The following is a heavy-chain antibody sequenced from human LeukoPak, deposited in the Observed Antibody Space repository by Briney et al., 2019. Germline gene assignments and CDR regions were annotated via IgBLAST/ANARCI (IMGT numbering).Heavy chain of an antibody. CDR2: INHSGST. CDR3: ARHEYSGSYYGLSWFDP. D-gene: IGHD1-26*01. Sequence: SETRSVNSAVDGGSFSGYYGRWIRQPQGQGLEWIGEINHSGSTNYNLSRKSRVTISVDTSKNQFSLKMSSVTAADTAVYYCARHEYSGSYYGLSWFDPWGQGTLVTVSS. CDR1: GGSFSGYY. V-gene: IGHV4-34*01. J-gene: IGHJ5*02.